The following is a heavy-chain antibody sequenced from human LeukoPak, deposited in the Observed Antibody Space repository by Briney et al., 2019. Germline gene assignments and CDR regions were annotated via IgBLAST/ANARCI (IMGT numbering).Heavy chain of an antibody. CDR3: ARGLGSGSYYPIDY. Sequence: ASVKVSCKASGYTFTGYYMHWVRQAPGQGLEWMGWINPNSGGTNYAQKFQGRVTMTRDTSISTAYMELSRLRSDDTVVYYCARGLGSGSYYPIDYWGQGTLVTVSS. V-gene: IGHV1-2*02. D-gene: IGHD3-10*02. CDR2: INPNSGGT. J-gene: IGHJ4*02. CDR1: GYTFTGYY.